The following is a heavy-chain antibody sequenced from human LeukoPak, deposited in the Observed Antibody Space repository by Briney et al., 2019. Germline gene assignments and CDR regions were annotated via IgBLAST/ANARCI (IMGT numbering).Heavy chain of an antibody. Sequence: PSETLSLTCSVSGGTISSHYYNWIRQPPGKGLEWIGYVYYTGSANYNPSPKSRVTISADTSNNQFSLTLTSVTAADTAVYYCARKGLANWFFDLWGRGTLVTVSS. V-gene: IGHV4-59*11. J-gene: IGHJ2*01. D-gene: IGHD6-19*01. CDR3: ARKGLANWFFDL. CDR1: GGTISSHY. CDR2: VYYTGSA.